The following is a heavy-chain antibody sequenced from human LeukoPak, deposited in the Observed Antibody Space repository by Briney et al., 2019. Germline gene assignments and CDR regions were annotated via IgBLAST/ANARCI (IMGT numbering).Heavy chain of an antibody. CDR1: GGSISSYY. D-gene: IGHD6-13*01. V-gene: IGHV4-59*08. J-gene: IGHJ3*02. CDR3: TRYSPGRWVDAFDI. CDR2: IYYRGST. Sequence: SETLSLTCTVSGGSISSYYWSWIRQPPGKGLEWIGYIYYRGSTNYNPSLKSRVTISVDTSKNQFSLKLSSVTAADTAVYYCTRYSPGRWVDAFDIWGQGTMVTVSS.